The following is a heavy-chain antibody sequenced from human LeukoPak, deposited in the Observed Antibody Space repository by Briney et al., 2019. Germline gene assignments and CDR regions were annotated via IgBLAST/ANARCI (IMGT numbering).Heavy chain of an antibody. CDR1: GFTFDDYG. V-gene: IGHV3-20*04. Sequence: GGSLRLSCAASGFTFDDYGMSWVRQAPGNGLEWVSTINWNGGRTGYADSVKGRFTISRDNAKNSLYLPMNSLRAEDTAFYYCARGQISGDYGCWGQGTLVTVSS. D-gene: IGHD4-17*01. J-gene: IGHJ4*02. CDR2: INWNGGRT. CDR3: ARGQISGDYGC.